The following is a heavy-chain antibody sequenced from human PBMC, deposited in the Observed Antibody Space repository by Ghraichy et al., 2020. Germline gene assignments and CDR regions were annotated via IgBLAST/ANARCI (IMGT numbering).Heavy chain of an antibody. V-gene: IGHV1-69*02. D-gene: IGHD2-8*01. J-gene: IGHJ4*02. CDR3: ALSRDEMLYFGLEY. CDR1: GGTLSINN. Sequence: SVKVSCKPSGGTLSINNISWVRQVPGQGLEWMGRIIPTLGEANYAQKLQGRVTITADEFTSTAYMELSSLTSEDTAVYYCALSRDEMLYFGLEYWGQGTLVIVSS. CDR2: IIPTLGEA.